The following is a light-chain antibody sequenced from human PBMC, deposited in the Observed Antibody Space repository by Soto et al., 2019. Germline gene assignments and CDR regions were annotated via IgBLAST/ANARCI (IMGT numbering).Light chain of an antibody. CDR1: QGISNY. V-gene: IGKV1-9*01. J-gene: IGKJ5*01. CDR2: AAS. Sequence: DIPLTQSPSFLSASVGDRVTITCRASQGISNYLAWYQQKPGKAPKLLIYAASTLQSGVPSRFSGSGSGTEFTLTISSLQPEDFATYYCQQLNSYPFFGQGTRLEIK. CDR3: QQLNSYPF.